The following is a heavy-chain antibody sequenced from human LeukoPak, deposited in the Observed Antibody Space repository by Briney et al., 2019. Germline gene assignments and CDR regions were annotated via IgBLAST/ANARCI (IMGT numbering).Heavy chain of an antibody. CDR1: GYTFTSYG. CDR3: ARGRLIRGVYYYYGMDV. J-gene: IGHJ6*02. V-gene: IGHV1-18*01. D-gene: IGHD3-10*01. Sequence: ASVKVSCKASGYTFTSYGISWVRQAPGQGLEWMGWISAYNGNTNYAQKLQGRVTMTTDTSTSTAYMELRSLRSDDTAMYYCARGRLIRGVYYYYGMDVWGQGTTVTVSS. CDR2: ISAYNGNT.